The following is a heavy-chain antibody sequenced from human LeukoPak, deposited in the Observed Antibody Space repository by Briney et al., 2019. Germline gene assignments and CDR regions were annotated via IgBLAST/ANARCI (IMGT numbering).Heavy chain of an antibody. J-gene: IGHJ5*02. CDR1: GGSFSGYY. Sequence: PSETLSLTCAVYGGSFSGYYWSWIRQPPGQGLEWIGEINHSGSTNYNPSLKSRVTISVDTSKNQFSLKLSSVTAADTAVYYCARGRSLFDPWAQGTLVTVSS. V-gene: IGHV4-34*01. CDR3: ARGRSLFDP. CDR2: INHSGST.